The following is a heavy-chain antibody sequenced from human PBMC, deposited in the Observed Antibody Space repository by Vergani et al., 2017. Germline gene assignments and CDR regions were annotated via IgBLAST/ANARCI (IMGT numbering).Heavy chain of an antibody. D-gene: IGHD2-2*01. CDR2: ISSSGSTI. Sequence: EVQLVESGGGLVQPGGSLRLSCAASGFTFSSYEMNWVRQAPGKGLEWVSYISSSGSTIYYADSVKGRFTISRDNAKNSLYLQMNSLRAEDTAVYYGAREWLVPAFEDWGAGGYWGQGTLVTVSS. CDR1: GFTFSSYE. V-gene: IGHV3-48*03. J-gene: IGHJ4*02. CDR3: AREWLVPAFEDWGAGGY.